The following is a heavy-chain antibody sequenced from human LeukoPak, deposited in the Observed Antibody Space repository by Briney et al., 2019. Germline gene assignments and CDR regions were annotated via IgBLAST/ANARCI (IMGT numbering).Heavy chain of an antibody. J-gene: IGHJ3*02. V-gene: IGHV4-61*02. CDR3: ASDRIEVDAFDI. CDR2: IYTSGST. Sequence: SETLSLTCTVSGGSISSGSYFWSWIRQPAGKGLEWIGRIYTSGSTNYNPSLKSPVTISVDTSKNQFSLKLSSVTAADTAVYYCASDRIEVDAFDIWGQGTMVTVSS. CDR1: GGSISSGSYF. D-gene: IGHD2-15*01.